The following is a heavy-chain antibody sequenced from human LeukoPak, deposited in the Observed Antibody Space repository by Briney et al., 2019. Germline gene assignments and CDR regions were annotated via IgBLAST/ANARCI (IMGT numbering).Heavy chain of an antibody. Sequence: ASVNVSCKASGYTFTSYYMHWVRQAPGQGLEWMGIINPSGGSTSYAQKFQGRVTMTRDTSTSTVYMELSSLRSEDTAVYYCARADVDTGTSDYWGQGTLVTVSS. CDR3: ARADVDTGTSDY. CDR2: INPSGGST. D-gene: IGHD5-18*01. V-gene: IGHV1-46*01. CDR1: GYTFTSYY. J-gene: IGHJ4*02.